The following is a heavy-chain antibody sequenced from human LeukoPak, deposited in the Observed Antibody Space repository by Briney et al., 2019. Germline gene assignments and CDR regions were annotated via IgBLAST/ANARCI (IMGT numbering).Heavy chain of an antibody. CDR2: INSDGSST. CDR3: ARERYYYGSGSLLDY. V-gene: IGHV3-74*01. CDR1: GFTFRSFG. D-gene: IGHD3-10*01. J-gene: IGHJ4*02. Sequence: GGSLRLSCAASGFTFRSFGMHWVRQAPGKGLVWVSRINSDGSSTSYADSVKGRFTISRDNAKNTLYLQMNSLRAEDTAVYYCARERYYYGSGSLLDYWGQGTLVTVSS.